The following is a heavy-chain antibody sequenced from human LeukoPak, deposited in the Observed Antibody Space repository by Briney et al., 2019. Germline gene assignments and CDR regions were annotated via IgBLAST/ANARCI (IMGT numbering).Heavy chain of an antibody. Sequence: ASVKVSCKASGYTFTGYYMHWVRQAPGQGLEWMGWINPNSGGTNYAQKFQGRVTMTRNTSISTAYMELSSLRSEDTAVYYCARAAVARRPLGYWGQGTLVTVSS. CDR3: ARAAVARRPLGY. CDR2: INPNSGGT. CDR1: GYTFTGYY. V-gene: IGHV1-2*02. D-gene: IGHD6-19*01. J-gene: IGHJ4*02.